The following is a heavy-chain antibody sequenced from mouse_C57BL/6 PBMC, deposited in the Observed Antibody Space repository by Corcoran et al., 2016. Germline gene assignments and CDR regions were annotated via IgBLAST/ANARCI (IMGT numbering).Heavy chain of an antibody. V-gene: IGHV1-80*01. CDR3: ARRTGTGDYFDY. CDR2: IYPGDGDT. CDR1: GYAFSSYW. Sequence: QVQLQQSGAELVKPGASVKISCKASGYAFSSYWMNWVKQRPGKGLEWIGQIYPGDGDTNYNGKFKGKATLTADKSSSTAYMQLSSLTSEDSAVYFCARRTGTGDYFDYWGQGTTLTVSS. D-gene: IGHD4-1*01. J-gene: IGHJ2*01.